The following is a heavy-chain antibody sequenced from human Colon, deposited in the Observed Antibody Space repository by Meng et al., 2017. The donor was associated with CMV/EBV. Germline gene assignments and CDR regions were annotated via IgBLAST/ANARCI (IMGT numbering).Heavy chain of an antibody. CDR1: GFIFSDYY. Sequence: QLQLVHSGAGFVPPRGSLLLSFAASGFIFSDYYLTWIREAPGKGLEWVSYISPTGSDTNYADSVRGRFTISRDNAKNSLFLQMSSLTAEDTAVYYCVKGHTMINPWGQGTLVTVSS. CDR2: ISPTGSDT. V-gene: IGHV3-11*05. J-gene: IGHJ5*02. D-gene: IGHD3-16*01. CDR3: VKGHTMINP.